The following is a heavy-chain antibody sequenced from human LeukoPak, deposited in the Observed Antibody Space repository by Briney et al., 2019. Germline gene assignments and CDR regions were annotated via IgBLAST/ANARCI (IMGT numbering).Heavy chain of an antibody. CDR2: IGEDGSTT. D-gene: IGHD3-9*01. Sequence: PGGSLGLSCAASGIAFENYAMNWVRQAPGKGLEWVSLIGEDGSTTWYADSVKGRFTISRDNGKNSLYLHMNSLRPEDTALYYCAKGFSILTSKHYFYYRGFDVWGQGTPVTVSS. CDR3: AKGFSILTSKHYFYYRGFDV. CDR1: GIAFENYA. J-gene: IGHJ6*02. V-gene: IGHV3-43*02.